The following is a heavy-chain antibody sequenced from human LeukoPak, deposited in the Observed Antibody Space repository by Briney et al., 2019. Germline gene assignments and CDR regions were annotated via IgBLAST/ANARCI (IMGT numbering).Heavy chain of an antibody. CDR2: TYPGDSDT. Sequence: GESLKISCKGSGYSFTSYWIGWVRQMPGKGLEWMGITYPGDSDTRYSPSFQGQVTISADKSISTAYLQWSSLKASDTAMYYCARGGDLTYYYNSSVYSPCWGQGPLVTVSS. V-gene: IGHV5-51*01. D-gene: IGHD3-22*01. CDR3: ARGGDLTYYYNSSVYSPC. J-gene: IGHJ4*02. CDR1: GYSFTSYW.